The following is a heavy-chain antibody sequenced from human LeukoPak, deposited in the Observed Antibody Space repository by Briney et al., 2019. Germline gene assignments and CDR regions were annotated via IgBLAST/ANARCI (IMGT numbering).Heavy chain of an antibody. CDR3: ARDCSSSAFDI. CDR1: GFIASSNY. D-gene: IGHD2-15*01. V-gene: IGHV3-66*01. Sequence: GGSLRLSCAVSGFIASSNYMTWVRQAPGKGLEWVSVIYSGGRTYYADSVKGRFTTSRDNSKNTLYLQMNSLRAEDTAVYYCARDCSSSAFDIWGQGTMVTVSS. J-gene: IGHJ3*02. CDR2: IYSGGRT.